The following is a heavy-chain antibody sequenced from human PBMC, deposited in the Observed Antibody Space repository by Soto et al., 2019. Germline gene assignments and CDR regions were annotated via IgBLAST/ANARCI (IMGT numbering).Heavy chain of an antibody. J-gene: IGHJ3*02. CDR1: GGTFSSYA. D-gene: IGHD3-10*01. Sequence: GASVKVSCKASGGTFSSYAISWVRQAPGQGLEWMGEIIPIFGTANYAQKFQGRVTITRDTSASTAYMELSSLRSEDTAVYYCARGLTMVRGVILDAFDIWGQGTMVTVSS. CDR3: ARGLTMVRGVILDAFDI. V-gene: IGHV1-69*05. CDR2: IIPIFGTA.